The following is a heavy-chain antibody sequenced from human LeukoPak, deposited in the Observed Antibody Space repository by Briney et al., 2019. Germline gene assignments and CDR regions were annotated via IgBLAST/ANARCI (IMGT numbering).Heavy chain of an antibody. V-gene: IGHV1-8*03. CDR2: MNPNSGNT. CDR1: GYTFTSYD. Sequence: ASVKVSCKASGYTFTSYDINWVRQATGQGLEWMGWMNPNSGNTGYAQKFQGRVTITRNTSISTAYMELSSLRSEDTAVYYCARGRVKPKTKDYYFDYWGQGTLVTVSS. CDR3: ARGRVKPKTKDYYFDY. D-gene: IGHD6-6*01. J-gene: IGHJ4*02.